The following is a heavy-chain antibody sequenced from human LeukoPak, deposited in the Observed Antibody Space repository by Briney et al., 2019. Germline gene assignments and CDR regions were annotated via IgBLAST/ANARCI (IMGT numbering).Heavy chain of an antibody. V-gene: IGHV3-53*01. D-gene: IGHD3-3*01. J-gene: IGHJ4*02. CDR1: GFTVSSNY. Sequence: GGSLRLSCAASGFTVSSNYMSWVRQAPGKGLEWVSVIYSGGSTYYADSVKGRFTISRDNSKNTLYLQMNSLRAEDTAVYYCPLGWLSIARKYYFDYWGQGTLVTVSS. CDR2: IYSGGST. CDR3: PLGWLSIARKYYFDY.